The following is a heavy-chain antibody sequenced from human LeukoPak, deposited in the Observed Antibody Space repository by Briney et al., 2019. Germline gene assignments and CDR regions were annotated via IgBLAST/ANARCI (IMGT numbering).Heavy chain of an antibody. CDR3: ARVTGYGSGPKDY. J-gene: IGHJ4*02. V-gene: IGHV4-39*07. CDR1: GGSISSSSYY. D-gene: IGHD3-10*01. CDR2: IYYSGST. Sequence: SETLSLTCTVSGGSISSSSYYWGWIRQPPGKGLEWIGSIYYSGSTYYNPSLKSRVTMSVDTSKNQFSLKLSSVTAADTAVYYCARVTGYGSGPKDYWGQGTLVTVSS.